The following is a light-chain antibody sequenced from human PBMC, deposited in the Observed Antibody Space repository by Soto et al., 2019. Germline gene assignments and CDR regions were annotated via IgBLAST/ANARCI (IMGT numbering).Light chain of an antibody. CDR3: AAWDDSLNGHVV. Sequence: QSVLTQPPSASGTPGQRVAISCSGSNSNIGSNHVHWYQQLPGTAPKLLIYGNNQRPSGVPDRFSGSRYGTSASLAISGLQSEDEADYYCAAWDDSLNGHVVFGGGTKVTVL. J-gene: IGLJ2*01. CDR2: GNN. V-gene: IGLV1-44*01. CDR1: NSNIGSNH.